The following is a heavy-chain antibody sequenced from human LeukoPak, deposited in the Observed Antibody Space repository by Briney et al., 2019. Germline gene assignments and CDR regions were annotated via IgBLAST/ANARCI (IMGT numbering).Heavy chain of an antibody. CDR1: GGTFSSYA. D-gene: IGHD4-23*01. Sequence: ASVKVSCKASGGTFSSYAISWVRQAPGQGLEWMGGIIPIFGTANYAQKFQGRVTITADESTSTAYMELSSLRSGDTAVYYCARSLYGGNTADAFDIWGQGTMVTVSS. CDR3: ARSLYGGNTADAFDI. V-gene: IGHV1-69*13. CDR2: IIPIFGTA. J-gene: IGHJ3*02.